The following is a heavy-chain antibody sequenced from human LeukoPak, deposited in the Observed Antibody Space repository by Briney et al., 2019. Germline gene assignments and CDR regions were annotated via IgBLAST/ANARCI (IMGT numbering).Heavy chain of an antibody. V-gene: IGHV3-48*03. CDR3: ARGIAAPY. Sequence: PGGSLRLSCAASGFTFSSYEMNWVRQAPGKGLEWVSYISSSGRTIYYADSVKGRFTISRDNAKNSLYLQMNSLRAEDTAVYYCARGIAAPYWGQGTLVTVSS. CDR2: ISSSGRTI. CDR1: GFTFSSYE. J-gene: IGHJ4*02. D-gene: IGHD6-13*01.